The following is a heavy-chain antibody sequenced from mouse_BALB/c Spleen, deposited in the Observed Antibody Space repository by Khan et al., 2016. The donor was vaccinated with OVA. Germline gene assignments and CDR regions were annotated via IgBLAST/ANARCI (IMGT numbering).Heavy chain of an antibody. CDR2: IGYSGST. CDR1: GYSITSDYA. CDR3: ASGGLLLRDPDYFDY. Sequence: EVQLQESGPGLLKPSQSLSLTCTVTGYSITSDYAWNWIRQFPGNKLECMAYIGYSGSTTYNPSLRSRISITRATSKNQSFLQLPSVTTEDTATYYCASGGLLLRDPDYFDYWGQGTTLTVSA. D-gene: IGHD1-1*01. J-gene: IGHJ2*01. V-gene: IGHV3-2*02.